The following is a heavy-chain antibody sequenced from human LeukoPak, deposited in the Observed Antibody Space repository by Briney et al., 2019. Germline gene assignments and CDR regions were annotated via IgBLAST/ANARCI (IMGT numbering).Heavy chain of an antibody. V-gene: IGHV4-39*07. CDR3: ERGVLDSSGYYYYD. D-gene: IGHD3-22*01. CDR2: IYYSGST. CDR1: GGSISSSSYY. J-gene: IGHJ4*02. Sequence: SETLSLTCTVSGGSISSSSYYWGWIRQPPGKGLEWIGSIYYSGSTYYNPSLKSRVTISVDTSKNQFSLKLSSVTAADTAVYYCERGVLDSSGYYYYDWGQGTLVTVSS.